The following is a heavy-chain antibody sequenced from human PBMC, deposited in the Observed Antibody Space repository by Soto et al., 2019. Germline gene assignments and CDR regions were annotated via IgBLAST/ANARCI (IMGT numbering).Heavy chain of an antibody. V-gene: IGHV4-4*02. Sequence: QVQLQESGPGLVKPSGTLSLTCAGSGGSISSDDWWTWVRQTPGKGLEWIGEIYHSGTTNYNPSLISRVNIAVDKAKSQFSLRLDSVTAADTAVYYCARSDCYGVCRGKWLDPWGQGILVTVSS. CDR1: GGSISSDDW. CDR3: ARSDCYGVCRGKWLDP. D-gene: IGHD2-21*02. J-gene: IGHJ5*02. CDR2: IYHSGTT.